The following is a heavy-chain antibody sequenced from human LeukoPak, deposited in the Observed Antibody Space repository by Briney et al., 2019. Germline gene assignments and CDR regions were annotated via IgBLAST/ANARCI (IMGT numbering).Heavy chain of an antibody. CDR1: GGSFSGYN. J-gene: IGHJ6*03. CDR2: INHSGST. CDR3: ARGYSSYCSSTSCPYYYYYYMDV. V-gene: IGHV4-34*01. Sequence: PSETLSLTCAVYGGSFSGYNWSWIRQPPGKGLEWIGEINHSGSTNYNPSLKSRVTISVDTSKNQFSLKLSSVTAADTAVYYCARGYSSYCSSTSCPYYYYYYMDVWGKGTTVTVSS. D-gene: IGHD2-2*01.